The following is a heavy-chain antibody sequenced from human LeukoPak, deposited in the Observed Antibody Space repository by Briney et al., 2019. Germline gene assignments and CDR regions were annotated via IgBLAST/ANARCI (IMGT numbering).Heavy chain of an antibody. V-gene: IGHV4-61*01. CDR1: GGSISSGSISTYY. D-gene: IGHD1-1*01. Sequence: SETLSLTCTMSGGSISSGSISTYYWTWIRQPPGKGLEWIGYIYYSGSTNYNPSLKSRVTISLDTSKNQFSLKLYSVTAADTAVYYCTRRVATTGIYAFDIWGQGTMVTVSS. CDR3: TRRVATTGIYAFDI. J-gene: IGHJ3*02. CDR2: IYYSGST.